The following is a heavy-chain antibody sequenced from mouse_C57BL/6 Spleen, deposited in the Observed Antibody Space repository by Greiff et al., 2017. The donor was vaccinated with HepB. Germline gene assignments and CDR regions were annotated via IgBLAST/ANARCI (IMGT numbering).Heavy chain of an antibody. CDR3: ARGDSDYFYWYFDV. CDR2: INPSNGGT. D-gene: IGHD2-5*01. J-gene: IGHJ1*03. CDR1: GYTFTSYW. Sequence: QVQLQQSGTELVKPGASVKLSCKASGYTFTSYWMHWVKQRPGQGLEWIGNINPSNGGTNYNEKFKSKVTLTVDKASSTAYMQLSSLTSEDSAIYYCARGDSDYFYWYFDVWGTGTTVTVSS. V-gene: IGHV1-53*01.